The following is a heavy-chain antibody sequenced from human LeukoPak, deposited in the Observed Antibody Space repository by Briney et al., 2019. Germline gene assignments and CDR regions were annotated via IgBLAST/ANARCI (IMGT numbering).Heavy chain of an antibody. Sequence: SQTLSLTCTVSGGYISSGGYCWSWIRQHPEKGLEWIGYICRSGSTDYNPPLQSRVTISVDMSKNQFSLELTSVTAADTAVYYCARSRGYCSGGTCYRWWFDPWGQGTLVTVSS. CDR3: ARSRGYCSGGTCYRWWFDP. V-gene: IGHV4-31*03. CDR1: GGYISSGGYC. J-gene: IGHJ5*02. CDR2: ICRSGST. D-gene: IGHD2-15*01.